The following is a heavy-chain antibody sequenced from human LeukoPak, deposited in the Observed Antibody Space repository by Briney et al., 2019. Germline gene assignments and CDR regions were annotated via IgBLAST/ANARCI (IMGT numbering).Heavy chain of an antibody. CDR1: GFTFSSYG. J-gene: IGHJ4*02. V-gene: IGHV3-30*02. CDR2: IHHDGSNK. Sequence: GGSLRLSCAASGFTFSSYGMHWVRQAPGKGLDWVAFIHHDGSNKYYADSVRGRFTISRDNSKNTLYLQMNSLRAEDTAVYYCAKDRLEGDYWGQGTLVTVSS. D-gene: IGHD3-22*01. CDR3: AKDRLEGDY.